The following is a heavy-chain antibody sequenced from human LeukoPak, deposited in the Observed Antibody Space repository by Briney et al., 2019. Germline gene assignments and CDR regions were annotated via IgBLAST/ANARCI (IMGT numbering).Heavy chain of an antibody. CDR3: ASEYSSSSGVDY. D-gene: IGHD6-6*01. J-gene: IGHJ4*02. V-gene: IGHV3-53*01. CDR2: IYSGGSA. CDR1: GFTVSSNY. Sequence: PGGSLRLSCAASGFTVSSNYMSWVRQAPGKGLEWVSVIYSGGSAYYADSVKGRSTISRDNSKNTLYLQMNSLRAEDTAVYYCASEYSSSSGVDYWGQGTLVTVSS.